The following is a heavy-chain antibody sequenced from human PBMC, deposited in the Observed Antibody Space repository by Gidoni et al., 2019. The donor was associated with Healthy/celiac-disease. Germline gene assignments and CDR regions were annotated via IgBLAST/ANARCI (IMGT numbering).Heavy chain of an antibody. Sequence: QVQLVQSGSEVKTPGAYVTVSCTASSYTFTSYGISWVRQAPGQGLEWMGWISAYNGNTNYTQNLQGRVTMTTDTSTSTAYMELRSLRSDDTAVYYCARLAAEAGPYYFDYWGQGTLVTVSS. CDR2: ISAYNGNT. J-gene: IGHJ4*02. CDR1: SYTFTSYG. CDR3: ARLAAEAGPYYFDY. V-gene: IGHV1-18*01. D-gene: IGHD6-13*01.